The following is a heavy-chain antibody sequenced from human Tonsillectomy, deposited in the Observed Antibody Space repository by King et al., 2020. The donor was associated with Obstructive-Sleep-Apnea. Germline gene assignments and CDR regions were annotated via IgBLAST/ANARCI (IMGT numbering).Heavy chain of an antibody. CDR2: ISWNSGNI. CDR1: GFTFDDYA. Sequence: VQLVESGGGLVQPGRSLRLSCAASGFTFDDYAMHWVRQAPGKGLEWVSGISWNSGNIGYADSVKGRFTNSRDNAKNCLSLQMNSLRAEDTALYFCAKDLGVVTTFDYWGQGTLVTVSS. D-gene: IGHD2-21*02. CDR3: AKDLGVVTTFDY. V-gene: IGHV3-9*01. J-gene: IGHJ4*02.